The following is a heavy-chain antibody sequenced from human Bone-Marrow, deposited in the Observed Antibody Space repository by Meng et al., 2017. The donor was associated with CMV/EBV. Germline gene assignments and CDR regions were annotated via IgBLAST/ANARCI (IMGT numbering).Heavy chain of an antibody. V-gene: IGHV3-23*03. CDR2: IYSGGSST. J-gene: IGHJ5*02. D-gene: IGHD3-3*01. CDR1: GFTFSSYA. CDR3: ARAEGFWSGYYSFDWFDP. Sequence: GESLKISCAASGFTFSSYAMSWVRQAPGKGLEWVSVIYSGGSSTYYADSVKGRFTISRDNSKNTLYLQMNSLRAEDTAVYYCARAEGFWSGYYSFDWFDPWGQGTLVTVSS.